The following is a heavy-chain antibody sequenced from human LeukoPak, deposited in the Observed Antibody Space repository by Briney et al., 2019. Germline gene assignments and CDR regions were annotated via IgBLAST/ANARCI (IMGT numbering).Heavy chain of an antibody. CDR3: ARDRASFRAFDI. CDR1: GFTFSSYA. CDR2: ISSNGGST. V-gene: IGHV3-64*01. D-gene: IGHD3-10*01. Sequence: GGSLRLSCSASGFTFSSYAMHWVRPAPGKGLEYVSAISSNGGSTYYANSVKGRFTISRDNSKNTLYLQMGSLRAEDMAVYYCARDRASFRAFDIWGQGTMVSVSS. J-gene: IGHJ3*02.